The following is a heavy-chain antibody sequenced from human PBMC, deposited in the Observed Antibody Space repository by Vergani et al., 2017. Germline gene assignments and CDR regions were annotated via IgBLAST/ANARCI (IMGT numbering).Heavy chain of an antibody. CDR1: GGSFNTYY. J-gene: IGHJ6*02. Sequence: QVQLEESGPGLVKPSETLSLTCTVSGGSFNTYYWSWIRQSPWKGLEWIGYIYSTGRTNYNPSLNSRVTMSVDTSKNQFSLKLRSVTAADTAVYFCARVMYRDEASTGYRLEGMDIWGQGTTVTISS. CDR2: IYSTGRT. D-gene: IGHD3-9*01. V-gene: IGHV4-59*13. CDR3: ARVMYRDEASTGYRLEGMDI.